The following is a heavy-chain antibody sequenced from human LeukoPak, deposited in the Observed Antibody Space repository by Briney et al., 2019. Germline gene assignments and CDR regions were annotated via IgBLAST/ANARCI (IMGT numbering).Heavy chain of an antibody. Sequence: PGGSLRLSCAASGFTFSSYGMHWVRQAPGKGLEWVAFIQYDGSDKYYADSVKGRFTISRDNSKNTLYLQMNSLRAEDTAVYYCAKGFGDTAMVGFDYWGQGTLVTVSS. J-gene: IGHJ4*02. CDR3: AKGFGDTAMVGFDY. D-gene: IGHD5-18*01. CDR2: IQYDGSDK. CDR1: GFTFSSYG. V-gene: IGHV3-30*02.